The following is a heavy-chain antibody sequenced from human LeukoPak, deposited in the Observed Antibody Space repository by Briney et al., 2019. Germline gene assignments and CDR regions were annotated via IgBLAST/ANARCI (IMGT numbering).Heavy chain of an antibody. J-gene: IGHJ4*02. CDR3: ATYDFWSGYYFDY. D-gene: IGHD3-3*01. Sequence: KSSETLSLTCTVSGGSISSSSYYWGWIRQPPGKGLEWIGSIYYSGSTYYNPSLKSRVTISVDTSKNQFSLKLSSVTAADTAVYYCATYDFWSGYYFDYWGQGTLVTVSS. CDR1: GGSISSSSYY. V-gene: IGHV4-39*01. CDR2: IYYSGST.